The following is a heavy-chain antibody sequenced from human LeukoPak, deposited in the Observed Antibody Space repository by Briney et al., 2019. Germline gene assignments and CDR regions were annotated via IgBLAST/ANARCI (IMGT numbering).Heavy chain of an antibody. J-gene: IGHJ4*02. CDR1: GGSISSSSYY. Sequence: PSETLSLTCTVSGGSISSSSYYWGWIRQPPGKGLEWIGSIYYSGSTYYNPSLKSRVTISVDTSKNQFSLKLSSVTAADTAVYYCARDLEYYGSGSYNWGQGTLVTVSS. V-gene: IGHV4-39*07. D-gene: IGHD3-10*01. CDR3: ARDLEYYGSGSYN. CDR2: IYYSGST.